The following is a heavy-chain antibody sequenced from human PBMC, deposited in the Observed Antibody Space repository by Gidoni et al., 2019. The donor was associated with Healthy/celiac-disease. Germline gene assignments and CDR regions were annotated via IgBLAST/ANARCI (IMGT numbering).Heavy chain of an antibody. Sequence: QVQLVQSGAEVKKPGSSVKVSCKASGGTFSSHTISCVRQAPGQGLEWMGRFIPILGIANYEQKFQGRVTITADKSTSTAYMELSSLRSEDTAVYYCARPLYGTGTTRYYYYGMDVWGQGTTVTVSS. CDR3: ARPLYGTGTTRYYYYGMDV. D-gene: IGHD1-7*01. V-gene: IGHV1-69*02. CDR2: FIPILGIA. CDR1: GGTFSSHT. J-gene: IGHJ6*02.